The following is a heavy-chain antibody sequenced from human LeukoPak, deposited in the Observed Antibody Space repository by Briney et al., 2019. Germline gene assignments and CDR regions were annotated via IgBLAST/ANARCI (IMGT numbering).Heavy chain of an antibody. CDR3: ARDTNYYFDY. D-gene: IGHD1-1*01. Sequence: GGSLRLSCAASGFTFSSYAMSWVRQAPGKGLEWVSAISGSGGSTYYADSVKGRFTISRDNAKNSLYLQMNSLRAEDTAVYYCARDTNYYFDYWGQGTLVTVSS. CDR2: ISGSGGST. V-gene: IGHV3-23*01. CDR1: GFTFSSYA. J-gene: IGHJ4*02.